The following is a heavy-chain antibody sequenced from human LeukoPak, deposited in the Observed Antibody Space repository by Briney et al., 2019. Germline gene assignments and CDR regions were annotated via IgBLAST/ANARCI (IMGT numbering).Heavy chain of an antibody. CDR3: ARDVVGATYFD. CDR1: GFTVSSNY. Sequence: GGSLRLSCAASGFTVSSNYMTWVRQAPGKGLKWVSIIYSGGSTSYADSVKGRFTISRDNSKNTLYLQMNSLRAEDTAVYYCARDVVGATYFDWGQGTLVTVSS. CDR2: IYSGGST. J-gene: IGHJ4*02. D-gene: IGHD1-26*01. V-gene: IGHV3-53*01.